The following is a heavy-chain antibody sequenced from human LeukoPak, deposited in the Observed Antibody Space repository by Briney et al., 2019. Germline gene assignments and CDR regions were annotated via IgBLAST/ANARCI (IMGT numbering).Heavy chain of an antibody. D-gene: IGHD2-15*01. CDR1: GGSFSGYY. CDR2: IYYSGST. J-gene: IGHJ4*02. CDR3: ASVDCSGGSCLFDY. Sequence: SETLSLTCAVYGGSFSGYYWGWIRQPPGKGLEWIGYIYYSGSTNYNPSLKSRVTISVDTSKNQFSLKLSSVTAADTAVYYCASVDCSGGSCLFDYWGQGTLVTVSS. V-gene: IGHV4-59*01.